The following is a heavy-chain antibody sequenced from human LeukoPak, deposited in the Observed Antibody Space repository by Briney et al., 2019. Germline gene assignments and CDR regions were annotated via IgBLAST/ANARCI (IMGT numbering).Heavy chain of an antibody. D-gene: IGHD6-13*01. Sequence: PSVKVSCKASGYTFTSYDINGVRQATGQGLEWMGWMNPNSGNTGYAQKFQGRVTMTRNTSISTAYMELSSLRSEDTAVYYCARVGRKIAAAAGGADYWGQGTLVTVSS. CDR2: MNPNSGNT. V-gene: IGHV1-8*01. CDR3: ARVGRKIAAAAGGADY. CDR1: GYTFTSYD. J-gene: IGHJ4*02.